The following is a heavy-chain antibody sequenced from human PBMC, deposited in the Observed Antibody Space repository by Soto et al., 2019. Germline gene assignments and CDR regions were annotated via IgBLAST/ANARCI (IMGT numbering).Heavy chain of an antibody. D-gene: IGHD5-12*01. V-gene: IGHV4-39*01. CDR3: ARLAYSHYST. CDR1: GGSIKVGGYY. J-gene: IGHJ4*02. Sequence: SETLSLTCTVSGGSIKVGGYYWGWIRQPPGKGLEWVATIYYSWTTYYNPSLKSRLTISLDTSRNQFSLDLTSVTAADTAVYYCARLAYSHYSTWGQGTLVTVSS. CDR2: IYYSWTT.